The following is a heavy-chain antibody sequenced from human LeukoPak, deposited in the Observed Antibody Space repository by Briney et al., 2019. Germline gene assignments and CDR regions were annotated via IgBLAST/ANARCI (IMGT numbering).Heavy chain of an antibody. Sequence: ASVKVSCKVSGYTLTELSMHWVRQAPGKGLEWMGAFDPEDGETIYAQKFQGRVTMTEDTSTDTAYMELSSLRSEDTAVYYCATMVRGVNWFDPWGQGTLVTVSS. CDR2: FDPEDGET. D-gene: IGHD3-10*01. J-gene: IGHJ5*02. CDR1: GYTLTELS. V-gene: IGHV1-24*01. CDR3: ATMVRGVNWFDP.